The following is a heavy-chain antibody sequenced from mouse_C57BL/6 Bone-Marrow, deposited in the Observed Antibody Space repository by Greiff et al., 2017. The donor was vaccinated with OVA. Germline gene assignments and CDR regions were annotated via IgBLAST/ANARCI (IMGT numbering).Heavy chain of an antibody. J-gene: IGHJ2*01. Sequence: QVQLQQPGAELVKPGASVKLSCKASGYTFTSYWMHWVKQRPGRGLEWIGRIDPNSGGTKYNEKFKSKATLTVDKPSSTAYMQLSILTSEDSAVYYCARPLIYDGFPFDYWGQGTTLTVSS. CDR2: IDPNSGGT. V-gene: IGHV1-72*01. D-gene: IGHD2-3*01. CDR1: GYTFTSYW. CDR3: ARPLIYDGFPFDY.